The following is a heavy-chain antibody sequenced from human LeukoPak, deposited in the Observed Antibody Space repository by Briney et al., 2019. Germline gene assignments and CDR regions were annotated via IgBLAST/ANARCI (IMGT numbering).Heavy chain of an antibody. D-gene: IGHD1/OR15-1a*01. CDR1: GGSMSSSSYY. CDR3: VRDRHWTNDWVFDY. CDR2: INHSGST. V-gene: IGHV4-39*07. Sequence: SETLSLTCTVSGGSMSSSSYYWGWIRQPPGKGLERIGEINHSGSTNYNPSLKSRVTISVDTSKNQFSLKLSSVTAADTAVYYCVRDRHWTNDWVFDYWGQGTLVTVSS. J-gene: IGHJ4*02.